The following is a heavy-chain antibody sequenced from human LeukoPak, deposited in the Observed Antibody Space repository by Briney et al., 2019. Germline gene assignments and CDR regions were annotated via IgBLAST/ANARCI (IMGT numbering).Heavy chain of an antibody. Sequence: GGSLRLSCAASGFTSSNAWMSWGRQAPGTGLEWVGRIKSKTDGGTTDYAAPVKGRFTISRDDSKNTLYLQMNSLKTEDTAVYYCTTDRYCSSTSCHSFDYWGQGTLVTVSS. D-gene: IGHD2-2*01. J-gene: IGHJ4*02. CDR3: TTDRYCSSTSCHSFDY. CDR1: GFTSSNAW. CDR2: IKSKTDGGTT. V-gene: IGHV3-15*01.